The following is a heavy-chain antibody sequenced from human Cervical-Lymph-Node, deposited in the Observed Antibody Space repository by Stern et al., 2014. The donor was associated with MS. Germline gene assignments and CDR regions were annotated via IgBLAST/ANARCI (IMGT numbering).Heavy chain of an antibody. J-gene: IGHJ6*02. Sequence: QMQLVQSGAEVKKPGASVKVSCKASGYTFTSYAMHWVRQAPGQGLEWMGWINTSNGNTKYSQKFQGRVTITRDTSASTAYMELSSLRSEDTAVYYCARDPRGYDYYYGMDVWGQGTTVTVSS. CDR3: ARDPRGYDYYYGMDV. D-gene: IGHD6-25*01. CDR1: GYTFTSYA. CDR2: INTSNGNT. V-gene: IGHV1-3*04.